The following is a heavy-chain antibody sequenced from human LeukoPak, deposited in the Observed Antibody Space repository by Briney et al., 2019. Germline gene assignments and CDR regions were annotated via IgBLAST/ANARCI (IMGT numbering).Heavy chain of an antibody. V-gene: IGHV3-23*01. CDR3: ATKRDGFTL. CDR1: GFSFTTYA. J-gene: IGHJ4*02. Sequence: GGSLRLSCTASGFSFTTYAMTWVRQAPGQGPEWISAITASGRDTYCADSVKGRVTISRDNSNNMLFLQMNSLRAEDTALYYCATKRDGFTLWGQGTQVTVSS. D-gene: IGHD5-12*01. CDR2: ITASGRDT.